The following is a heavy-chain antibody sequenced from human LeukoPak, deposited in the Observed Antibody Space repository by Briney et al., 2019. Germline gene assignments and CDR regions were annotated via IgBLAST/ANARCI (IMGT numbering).Heavy chain of an antibody. CDR1: GGSISSSSYY. D-gene: IGHD4-11*01. J-gene: IGHJ4*02. CDR2: IYYSGST. V-gene: IGHV4-39*01. Sequence: PSETLSLTCTVSGGSISSSSYYWGWIRQPPGKGLEWIGSIYYSGSTYYNPSLKSRVTISVDTSKNQFSLKLSSVTAADTAVYYCARVTAYSIALNYWGQGTLVTVS. CDR3: ARVTAYSIALNY.